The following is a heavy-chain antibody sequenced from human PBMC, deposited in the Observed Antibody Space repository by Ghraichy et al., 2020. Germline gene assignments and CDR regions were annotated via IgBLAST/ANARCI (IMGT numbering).Heavy chain of an antibody. D-gene: IGHD2-21*02. Sequence: GGSLRLSCVASGFTFSSFAMNWVRRAPGKGLEWVSTISRSGAETNYAVSVKGRFTVSRDNSKNTLSLQMNNLRGEDTAIYYCAKTNDFYARSYYFDHWGQGTHVNVAS. CDR3: AKTNDFYARSYYFDH. CDR2: ISRSGAET. CDR1: GFTFSSFA. J-gene: IGHJ4*02. V-gene: IGHV3-23*01.